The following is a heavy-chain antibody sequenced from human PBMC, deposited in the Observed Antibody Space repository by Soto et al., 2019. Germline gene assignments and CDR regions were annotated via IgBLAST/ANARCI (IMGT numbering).Heavy chain of an antibody. J-gene: IGHJ4*02. CDR3: AKDLWEIGSIVATPAFSDY. CDR2: ISGSGGST. V-gene: IGHV3-23*01. CDR1: GFTFSSYA. D-gene: IGHD5-12*01. Sequence: GGSLRLSCAASGFTFSSYAMSWVRPAPGKGLEWVSAISGSGGSTYYADSVKGRFTISRDNSKNTLYLQMNSLRAEDTAVYYCAKDLWEIGSIVATPAFSDYWGQGTLVTVSS.